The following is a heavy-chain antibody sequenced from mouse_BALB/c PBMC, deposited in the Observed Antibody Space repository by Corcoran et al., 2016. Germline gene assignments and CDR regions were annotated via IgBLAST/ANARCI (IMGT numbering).Heavy chain of an antibody. CDR3: ARSGGERSTTVVAPFDY. CDR1: GFSLSTSGMG. Sequence: QVALKESGPGILKPSQTLSLTCSCSGFSLSTSGMGVDWIRQPSGRGLEWLAHIWWDDDKYYNPSLKSQLTIYKDTSRNQVFLKITSVDTADTATYYCARSGGERSTTVVAPFDYGGQGTTLTVSS. D-gene: IGHD1-1*01. V-gene: IGHV8-8*01. CDR2: IWWDDDK. J-gene: IGHJ2*01.